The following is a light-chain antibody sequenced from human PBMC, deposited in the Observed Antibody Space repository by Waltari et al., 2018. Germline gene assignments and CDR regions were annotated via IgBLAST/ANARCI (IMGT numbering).Light chain of an antibody. CDR2: KDS. Sequence: SYEXXXPPSVSVSXGXXARIXXXGDAXPXXXXXWYQQKPGQAPVLVIYKDSERPSGIPEXFSGSSSGTTVTLTXXXVQAEXXXDXYXQXXXXSGTPXXXFXGXTKLTVL. CDR3: QXXXXSGTPXXX. CDR1: AXPXXX. J-gene: IGLJ2*01. V-gene: IGLV3-25*03.